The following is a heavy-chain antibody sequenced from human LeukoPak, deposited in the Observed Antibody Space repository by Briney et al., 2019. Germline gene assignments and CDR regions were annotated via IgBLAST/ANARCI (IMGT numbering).Heavy chain of an antibody. CDR3: AKDTPLCYFDY. CDR1: GFTVSSDY. D-gene: IGHD3-16*01. J-gene: IGHJ4*02. CDR2: LYSGGNT. Sequence: GGSLRLSCAVSGFTVSSDYMSWVRQAPGKGLEWVSVLYSGGNTYYADSVKGRFTISRDNSKNTLYLQMNSLRADDTAVYYCAKDTPLCYFDYWGQGTLVTVSS. V-gene: IGHV3-53*05.